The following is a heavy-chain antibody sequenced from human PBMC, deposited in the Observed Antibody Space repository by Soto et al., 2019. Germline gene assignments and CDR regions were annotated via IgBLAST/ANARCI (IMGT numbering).Heavy chain of an antibody. V-gene: IGHV3-30*18. CDR1: GFTFSSYG. J-gene: IGHJ6*02. CDR2: ISYDGSNK. D-gene: IGHD3-3*01. Sequence: GGSLRLSCAASGFTFSSYGMHWVRQAPGKGLEWVAVISYDGSNKYYADSVKGRFTISRDNSKNTLYLQMNSLRAEDTAVYYCANDFWKHAYYYGMDVWGQGTTVTV. CDR3: ANDFWKHAYYYGMDV.